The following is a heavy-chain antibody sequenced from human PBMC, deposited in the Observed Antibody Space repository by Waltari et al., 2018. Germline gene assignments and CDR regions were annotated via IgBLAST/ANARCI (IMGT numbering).Heavy chain of an antibody. CDR1: GFTFSSYS. D-gene: IGHD3-9*01. Sequence: EVQLVESGGGLVKPGGSLRLSCAASGFTFSSYSMNWVRQAPGKGLEWVSSISSSSSYIYYADSVKGRFTISRDNAKNSLYLQMNSLRAEDTAVYYCARDIADLRYFDWSQAAYYGMDVWGQGP. V-gene: IGHV3-21*01. J-gene: IGHJ6*02. CDR2: ISSSSSYI. CDR3: ARDIADLRYFDWSQAAYYGMDV.